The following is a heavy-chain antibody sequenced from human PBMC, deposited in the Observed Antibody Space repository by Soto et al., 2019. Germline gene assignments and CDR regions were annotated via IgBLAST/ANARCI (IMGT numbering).Heavy chain of an antibody. CDR2: IIPIFGTA. Sequence: GASVKVSCKASGGTFSSYAISGVREAPGQGLEWMGGIIPIFGTANYAQKFQGRVTITADKSTSTAYMELSSLRSEDTAVYYCAREPRVLAAAGTAFNIWGQGTMVT. J-gene: IGHJ3*02. D-gene: IGHD6-13*01. CDR3: AREPRVLAAAGTAFNI. CDR1: GGTFSSYA. V-gene: IGHV1-69*06.